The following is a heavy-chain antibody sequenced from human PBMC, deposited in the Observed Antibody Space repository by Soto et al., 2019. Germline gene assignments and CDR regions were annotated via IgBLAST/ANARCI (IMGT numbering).Heavy chain of an antibody. J-gene: IGHJ3*02. Sequence: GGSLRLSCALSGFILSSDWMSWVRQAPGKGLEWVAYIREDGSQKYFVDSVKGRVTISRDNAKNSLYLQMNSLRAEDTAVYYCARARGMTTVPNMLFDIWGQGTMVTVSS. V-gene: IGHV3-7*03. CDR3: ARARGMTTVPNMLFDI. CDR2: IREDGSQK. D-gene: IGHD4-17*01. CDR1: GFILSSDW.